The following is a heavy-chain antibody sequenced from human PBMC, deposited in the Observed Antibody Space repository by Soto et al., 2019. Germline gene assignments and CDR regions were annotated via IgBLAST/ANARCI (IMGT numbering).Heavy chain of an antibody. CDR3: ARDGGRYYAMDV. J-gene: IGHJ6*02. CDR2: IYYSGST. V-gene: IGHV4-59*01. Sequence: PSETLSLTCTVSGFSINSDYWSWSRQPPGKGLEWIRNIYYSGSTRYKPSLKSRVTISVDTSKNQFSLRLTSVTAADTAVYYCARDGGRYYAMDVWGQGTTVTVSS. CDR1: GFSINSDY. D-gene: IGHD2-15*01.